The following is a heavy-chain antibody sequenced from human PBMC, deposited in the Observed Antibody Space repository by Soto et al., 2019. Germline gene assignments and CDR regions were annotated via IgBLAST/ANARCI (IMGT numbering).Heavy chain of an antibody. D-gene: IGHD6-19*01. CDR3: ARTSADSSGWYRNNWFDP. CDR2: IYYSGNT. CDR1: GGSISGGSSRNYY. J-gene: IGHJ5*02. Sequence: QVQLQESGPGRVKPSETLSLTCTVSGGSISGGSSRNYYWSWIRQPPGKGLEWIGYIYYSGNTNYNPYLNSRVTISVDTSKNQSCLRLSPVTAADTAVYYCARTSADSSGWYRNNWFDPWGQGTLVTVSS. V-gene: IGHV4-61*01.